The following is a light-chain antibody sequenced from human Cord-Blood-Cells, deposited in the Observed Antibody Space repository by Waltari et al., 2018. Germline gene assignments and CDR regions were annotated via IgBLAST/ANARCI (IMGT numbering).Light chain of an antibody. Sequence: QSALTQPPSASGSPGQSVTISCTGTSSDVGGYNYVSWYQQHPGKAPKLMIYEVSKRPSGVPDRFSGSKPGNTASLTVSGLQAEDEADYYCSSYAGSNKRVFGGGTKLTVL. V-gene: IGLV2-8*01. J-gene: IGLJ3*02. CDR1: SSDVGGYNY. CDR2: EVS. CDR3: SSYAGSNKRV.